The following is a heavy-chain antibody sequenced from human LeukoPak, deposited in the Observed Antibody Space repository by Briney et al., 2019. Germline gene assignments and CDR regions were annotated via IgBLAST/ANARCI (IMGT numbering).Heavy chain of an antibody. CDR1: GFTFSSYA. V-gene: IGHV3-23*01. D-gene: IGHD1-26*01. CDR3: AKDSGIYWGTGQFDY. J-gene: IGHJ4*02. Sequence: GGSLRLSCTASGFTFSSYAMSWVRQAPGKGLEWVSAISGSGDSTHYADSVKGRFTISRDNYKIALYLQMNSLRAEDTALYYCAKDSGIYWGTGQFDYWGQGALVTVSS. CDR2: ISGSGDST.